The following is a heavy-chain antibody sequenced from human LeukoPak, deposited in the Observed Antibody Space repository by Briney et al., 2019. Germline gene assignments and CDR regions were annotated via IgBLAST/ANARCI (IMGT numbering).Heavy chain of an antibody. J-gene: IGHJ4*02. V-gene: IGHV3-30*03. Sequence: GRSLRLSCAASGFTFSNYAIHWVRQAPGKGLEWVAGISHRGSDEKYADPVKGRFTISRDNSKNTLYVQMNSLRAEDTAVYYCAREGDYVLDYWGQGAVVTVSS. CDR2: ISHRGSDE. D-gene: IGHD4-17*01. CDR1: GFTFSNYA. CDR3: AREGDYVLDY.